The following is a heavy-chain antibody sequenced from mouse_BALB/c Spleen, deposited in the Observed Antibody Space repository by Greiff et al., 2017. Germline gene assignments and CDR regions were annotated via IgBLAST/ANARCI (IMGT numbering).Heavy chain of an antibody. J-gene: IGHJ3*01. CDR3: ARSLGGYAAWFAY. CDR2: ISYSGST. V-gene: IGHV3-2*02. Sequence: EVKLQESGPGLVKPSQSLSLTCTVTGYSITSDYAWNWIRQFPGNKLEWMGYISYSGSTSYNPSLKSRISITRDTSKNQFFLQLNSVTTEDTATYYCARSLGGYAAWFAYWGQGTLVTVSA. D-gene: IGHD2-2*01. CDR1: GYSITSDYA.